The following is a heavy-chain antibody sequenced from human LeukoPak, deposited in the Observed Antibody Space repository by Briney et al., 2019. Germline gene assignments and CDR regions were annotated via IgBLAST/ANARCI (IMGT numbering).Heavy chain of an antibody. V-gene: IGHV1-69*05. CDR3: ASVSRYRYGPLGSYPFDY. CDR1: GGTFSSYA. J-gene: IGHJ4*01. CDR2: IIPIFGTA. Sequence: GASVKVSCKASGGTFSSYAISWVRQAPGQGLELMGRIIPIFGTANYAQKFQGRVTITTDESTSTAYMELSSLRSDDTAVYYCASVSRYRYGPLGSYPFDYSRHGNLVTVSS. D-gene: IGHD5-18*01.